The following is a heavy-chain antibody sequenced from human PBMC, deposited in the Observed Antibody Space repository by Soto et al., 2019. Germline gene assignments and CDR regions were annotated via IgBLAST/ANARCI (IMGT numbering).Heavy chain of an antibody. J-gene: IGHJ3*02. CDR2: IYYSGNT. CDR3: ARDYDSSGSPTIPDAFDI. D-gene: IGHD3-22*01. Sequence: ASETLSLTCTVSGGSTSSYYWSWIRQPPGKGLEWIGYIYYSGNTNYNPSLKSRVTISVDKSKNQFSLKLSSVTAADTAVYYCARDYDSSGSPTIPDAFDIWGQGTMVTVSS. V-gene: IGHV4-59*12. CDR1: GGSTSSYY.